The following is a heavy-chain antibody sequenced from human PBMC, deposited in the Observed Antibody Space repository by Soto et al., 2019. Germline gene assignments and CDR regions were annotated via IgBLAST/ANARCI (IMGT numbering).Heavy chain of an antibody. Sequence: PGESLKISCKGSGYSFTSYWIGWVRQMPGKGLEWMGIIYPGDSDTRNSPSFQGQVTISADKSISTAYLQWSSLKASDTAMYYCARLVVMDDILTGYEDYYYMDVWGKGTTVTVSS. J-gene: IGHJ6*03. V-gene: IGHV5-51*01. D-gene: IGHD3-9*01. CDR2: IYPGDSDT. CDR3: ARLVVMDDILTGYEDYYYMDV. CDR1: GYSFTSYW.